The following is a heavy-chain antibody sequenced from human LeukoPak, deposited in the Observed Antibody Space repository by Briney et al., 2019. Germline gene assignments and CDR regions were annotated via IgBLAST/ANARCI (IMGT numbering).Heavy chain of an antibody. J-gene: IGHJ4*02. D-gene: IGHD6-13*01. Sequence: SETLSLTCTVSGGSISIYHWSWIRQPPGKGRECIGYIYSSGSTNYNPSLKSRVTISVDTSKNQFSLKLSSVTAADTAVYYCARAFYSNSWYHKEDFFDYWGQGTPVTVSS. CDR2: IYSSGST. CDR3: ARAFYSNSWYHKEDFFDY. CDR1: GGSISIYH. V-gene: IGHV4-59*08.